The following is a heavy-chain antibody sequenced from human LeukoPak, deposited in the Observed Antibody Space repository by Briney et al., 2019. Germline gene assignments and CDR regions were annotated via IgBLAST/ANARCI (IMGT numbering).Heavy chain of an antibody. J-gene: IGHJ6*02. CDR1: GYTFTSYD. CDR2: MNPNSGNT. Sequence: ASVKASCKASGYTFTSYDINWVRQATGQGLEWMGWMNPNSGNTGYAQKFQGRVTMTRNTSISTAYMELSSLRSEDTAVYYCARSKSLNYPNYYYYYGMDVWGQGTTVTVSS. D-gene: IGHD4-11*01. V-gene: IGHV1-8*01. CDR3: ARSKSLNYPNYYYYYGMDV.